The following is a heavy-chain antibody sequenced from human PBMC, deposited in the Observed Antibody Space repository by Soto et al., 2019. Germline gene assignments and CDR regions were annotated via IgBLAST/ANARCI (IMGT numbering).Heavy chain of an antibody. V-gene: IGHV1-69*01. CDR2: IIPIFETA. J-gene: IGHJ4*02. CDR3: AIGDRSSWIGNH. CDR1: GGTFSSHA. D-gene: IGHD6-6*01. Sequence: QVHLVQSGAEVTKAGSSVKVSCKASGGTFSSHAFSWVRQAPGQGLEWVGGIIPIFETANYAKECQGRVTISSDESTKTVILELNNLRSDDTAIYFWAIGDRSSWIGNHWGAGTQVTVS.